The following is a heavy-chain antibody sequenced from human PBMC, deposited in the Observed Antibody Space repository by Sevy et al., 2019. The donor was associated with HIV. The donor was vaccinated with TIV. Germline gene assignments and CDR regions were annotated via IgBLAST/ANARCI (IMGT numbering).Heavy chain of an antibody. CDR2: ISTTSTYV. D-gene: IGHD3-10*01. CDR3: ARDSGEGYYAMDV. CDR1: GFTFSSYT. V-gene: IGHV3-21*01. Sequence: GGSLRLSCAASGFTFSSYTMNWVRQAPGKGLDWVSSISTTSTYVYYEDSVKGRFTISRDNAKNSLYLQVNSLRAEDTAVYYCARDSGEGYYAMDVWGQGTTVTVSS. J-gene: IGHJ6*02.